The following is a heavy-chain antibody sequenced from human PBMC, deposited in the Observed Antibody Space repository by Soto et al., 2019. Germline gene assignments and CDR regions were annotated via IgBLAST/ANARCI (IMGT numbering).Heavy chain of an antibody. D-gene: IGHD6-13*01. Sequence: QVQLVESGGGVVQPGRSLRLSCAASGFTFSSYAMHWVRQAPGKGLEWVAVISYDGSNKYYADSGKGRFTISRDNSKKTLYLQMNRLRAEDTAVYYCARGRGQQLVRVYFDYWGQGTLVTVSS. CDR2: ISYDGSNK. CDR3: ARGRGQQLVRVYFDY. J-gene: IGHJ4*02. V-gene: IGHV3-30-3*01. CDR1: GFTFSSYA.